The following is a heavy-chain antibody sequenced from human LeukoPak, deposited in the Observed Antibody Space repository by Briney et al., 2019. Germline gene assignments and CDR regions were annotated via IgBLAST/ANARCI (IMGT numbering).Heavy chain of an antibody. V-gene: IGHV3-43*02. J-gene: IGHJ4*02. Sequence: PGGSLRLSCAASGFTFDDYAMHWVRQAPGKGLEWVSLISGDGGSTYYADSVKGRFTISRDNAKNSLYLQMNSLRAEDTAVYYCARGKGYGDYKYYFDYWGQGTLVTVSS. CDR2: ISGDGGST. D-gene: IGHD4-17*01. CDR1: GFTFDDYA. CDR3: ARGKGYGDYKYYFDY.